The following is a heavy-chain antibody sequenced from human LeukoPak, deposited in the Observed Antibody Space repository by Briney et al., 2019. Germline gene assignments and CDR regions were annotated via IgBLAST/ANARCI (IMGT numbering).Heavy chain of an antibody. CDR1: GFNFANFW. CDR3: VRRGYYNSGTYFELEY. CDR2: VFAGDSDS. D-gene: IGHD3-10*01. Sequence: PGESLKISCKGSGFNFANFWIGWVRQMPGKGLEWMGIVFAGDSDSKYSPSFEGQVTISADASISTAFLQWTSLKASDPAMYYCVRRGYYNSGTYFELEYWGQGTLVTVSS. V-gene: IGHV5-51*01. J-gene: IGHJ4*02.